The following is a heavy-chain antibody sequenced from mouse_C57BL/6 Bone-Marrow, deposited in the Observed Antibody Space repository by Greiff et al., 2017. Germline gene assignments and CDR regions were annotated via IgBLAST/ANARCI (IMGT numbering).Heavy chain of an antibody. CDR1: GFTFSSYA. CDR3: ARDPTVVAGAMDY. V-gene: IGHV5-4*01. Sequence: EVKLMESGGGLVKPGGSLKLSCAASGFTFSSYAMSWVRQTPEKRLEWVATISDGGSYTYYPDNVQGRFTISRDNAKNNLYLQMSHLKSEDTAMYYCARDPTVVAGAMDYWGQGTSVTVSS. D-gene: IGHD1-1*01. J-gene: IGHJ4*01. CDR2: ISDGGSYT.